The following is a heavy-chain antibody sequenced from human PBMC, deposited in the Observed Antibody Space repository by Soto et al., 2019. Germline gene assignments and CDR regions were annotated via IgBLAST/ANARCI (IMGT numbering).Heavy chain of an antibody. CDR2: ISPHNGNT. D-gene: IGHD5-18*01. CDR3: ARVRYRSLDY. CDR1: GYTFTEYG. V-gene: IGHV1-18*04. J-gene: IGHJ4*02. Sequence: VASVKVSCKASGYTFTEYGISWVRQAPGQGPEWLGWISPHNGNTKYGQKVQGRVTATTDASTTTASLDLRNLRSDDTAVYYCARVRYRSLDYWGQGTLVTVSS.